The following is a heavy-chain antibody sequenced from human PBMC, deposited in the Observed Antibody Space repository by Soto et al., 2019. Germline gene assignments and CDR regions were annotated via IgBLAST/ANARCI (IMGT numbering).Heavy chain of an antibody. J-gene: IGHJ5*01. D-gene: IGHD3-3*01. CDR1: GFSFRIDA. V-gene: IGHV3-23*01. Sequence: EVQLLESGGSLAQPGGSLRLSCAASGFSFRIDAMNWVRQAPGKGLEWVSVMIGDGTSWDYADSVRGRFTISRDNSKNTLYLQMNKLRTEDTAIYYCAKDLRPDGRYDLDSWGQGTLVTVSS. CDR2: MIGDGTSW. CDR3: AKDLRPDGRYDLDS.